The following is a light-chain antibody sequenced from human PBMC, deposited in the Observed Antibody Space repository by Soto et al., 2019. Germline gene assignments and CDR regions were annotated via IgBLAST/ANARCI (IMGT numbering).Light chain of an antibody. J-gene: IGKJ1*01. Sequence: EIVLTQSPGTLSLSPGERATLSCRASQSVPHSYLAWYRQKPGQAPRLLIYGASIRATGIPVRFSGSGSGTEFTLTISSLQSEDFAVYYCQQYNNWPPVTFGQGTKVDIK. CDR1: QSVPHSY. CDR3: QQYNNWPPVT. V-gene: IGKV3D-15*01. CDR2: GAS.